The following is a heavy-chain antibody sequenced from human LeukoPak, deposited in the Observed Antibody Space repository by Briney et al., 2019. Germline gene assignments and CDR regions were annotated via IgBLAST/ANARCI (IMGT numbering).Heavy chain of an antibody. CDR3: ARSLGRYYYGSGSPADSLCY. Sequence: ASVKVSCKASGYTFTGYYMHWVRQAPGQGLEWMGWINPNSGGTNYAQKFQGRVTMTRDTSISTAHMELSRLRSDDTAVYYCARSLGRYYYGSGSPADSLCYWGQGTLVTVSS. V-gene: IGHV1-2*02. CDR1: GYTFTGYY. CDR2: INPNSGGT. J-gene: IGHJ4*02. D-gene: IGHD3-10*01.